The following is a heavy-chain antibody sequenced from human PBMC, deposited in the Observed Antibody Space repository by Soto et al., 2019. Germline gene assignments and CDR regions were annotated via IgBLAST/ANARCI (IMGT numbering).Heavy chain of an antibody. J-gene: IGHJ6*02. CDR3: ARDGFLGYCSSTSCSHYYYYGMDV. CDR2: ISAYNGNT. V-gene: IGHV1-18*04. CDR1: GYTFTSYG. Sequence: ASVKVSCKASGYTFTSYGISWVRQAPGQGLEWMGWISAYNGNTNYAQKLQGRVTMTTDTSASTAYMELRSLRSDDTAVYYCARDGFLGYCSSTSCSHYYYYGMDVWGQGTTVTVSS. D-gene: IGHD2-2*01.